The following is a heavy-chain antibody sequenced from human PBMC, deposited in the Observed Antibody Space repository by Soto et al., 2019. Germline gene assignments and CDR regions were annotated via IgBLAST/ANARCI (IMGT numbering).Heavy chain of an antibody. V-gene: IGHV4-30-2*01. CDR2: IYHSGST. J-gene: IGHJ4*02. D-gene: IGHD3-22*01. CDR1: GGSISSGGYS. CDR3: ARATYHYDSSGYYPLFDY. Sequence: SETLSLTCAVSGGSISSGGYSWSWIRQPPGKGLEWIGYIYHSGSTYYNPSLKSRVTISVDRSKNQFSLKLSSVTAADTAVYYCARATYHYDSSGYYPLFDYWGQGTLVTVSS.